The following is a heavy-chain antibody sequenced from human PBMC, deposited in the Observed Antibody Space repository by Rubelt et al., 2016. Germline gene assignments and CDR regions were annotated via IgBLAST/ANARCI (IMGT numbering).Heavy chain of an antibody. D-gene: IGHD1-7*01. Sequence: VWVSRINSDGSSTSYADSVKGRFTISRDNAKNSLYLQMNSLRAEGTAVYYCARDESAGTTGIDAFDIWGQGTMVTVSS. J-gene: IGHJ3*02. CDR2: INSDGSST. CDR3: ARDESAGTTGIDAFDI. V-gene: IGHV3-74*01.